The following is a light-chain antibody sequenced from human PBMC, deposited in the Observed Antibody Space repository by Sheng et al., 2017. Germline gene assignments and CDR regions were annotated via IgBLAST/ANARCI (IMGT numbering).Light chain of an antibody. CDR2: DAS. Sequence: EIVLTQSPATLSLSPGERATLSCRASQSIDNYLAWYQQKPGQTPRLLIYDASNRATGIPARFSGAGAGTDFTLTISRLEPEDFAVYFCQHYDTSPLLTFGGGTKVEVK. J-gene: IGKJ4*01. CDR1: QSIDNY. V-gene: IGKV3-11*01. CDR3: QHYDTSPLLT.